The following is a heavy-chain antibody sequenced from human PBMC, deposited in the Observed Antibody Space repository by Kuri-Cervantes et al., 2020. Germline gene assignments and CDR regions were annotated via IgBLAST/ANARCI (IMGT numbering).Heavy chain of an antibody. CDR1: GFTFSSYA. V-gene: IGHV3-30-3*01. CDR2: ISYDGSNK. J-gene: IGHJ4*02. D-gene: IGHD2-2*01. Sequence: GESLKISCAASGFTFSSYAMHWVRQAPGKGLEWVAVISYDGSNKYYADSVKGRFTISRDNSKNTLYLQMNSLRAEDTAVYYCARDAKYQLLFTYWGQGTLVTVSS. CDR3: ARDAKYQLLFTY.